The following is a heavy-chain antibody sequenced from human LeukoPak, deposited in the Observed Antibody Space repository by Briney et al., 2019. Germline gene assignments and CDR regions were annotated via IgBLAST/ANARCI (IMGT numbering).Heavy chain of an antibody. Sequence: SETLSLTCTVSGGSINNNYWSWIRQPPGKGLEWIGYIYYSGSTKYNPSLKSRVTISVDTSKNQFSLNMSSVTAADTAVYYCARWVLGYFDYWGQGTLVTVSS. V-gene: IGHV4-59*01. CDR1: GGSINNNY. CDR3: ARWVLGYFDY. J-gene: IGHJ4*02. D-gene: IGHD7-27*01. CDR2: IYYSGST.